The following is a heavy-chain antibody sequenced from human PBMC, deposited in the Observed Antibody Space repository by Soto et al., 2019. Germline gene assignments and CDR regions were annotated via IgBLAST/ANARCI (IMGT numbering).Heavy chain of an antibody. CDR2: IIPSLGIA. V-gene: IGHV1-69*08. J-gene: IGHJ4*02. CDR3: ARDRGDGYNLS. CDR1: GGTFSSYT. D-gene: IGHD5-12*01. Sequence: QVQLVQSGAEVKKPGSSVKVSCKASGGTFSSYTISWVRQAPGQGLEWMGRIIPSLGIANYAQKFQGRVTITADKSTSTAYMELSSLRSEDTAVYYCARDRGDGYNLSWGQGTLVTVSS.